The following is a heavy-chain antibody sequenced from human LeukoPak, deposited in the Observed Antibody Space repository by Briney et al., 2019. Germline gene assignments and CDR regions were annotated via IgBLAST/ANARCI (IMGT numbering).Heavy chain of an antibody. J-gene: IGHJ4*02. CDR3: VKEDHSGSYYYFDY. CDR2: ISTSGGST. CDR1: GFTFSSYA. Sequence: GGSLRLSCAASGFTFSSYAMSWVRQAPGKGLEWVSSISTSGGSTYYADSVKGRFTISRDNSKNTLYLQMNSLRAEDTAVYYCVKEDHSGSYYYFDYWGQGTLVTVSS. V-gene: IGHV3-23*01. D-gene: IGHD1-26*01.